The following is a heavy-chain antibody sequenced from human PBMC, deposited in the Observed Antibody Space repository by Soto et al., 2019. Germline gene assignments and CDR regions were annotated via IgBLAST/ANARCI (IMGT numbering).Heavy chain of an antibody. V-gene: IGHV4-39*07. CDR2: IYYSGSI. D-gene: IGHD3-16*01. Sequence: SETLSLTCTVSGGSISSSSYYWGWIRQPPGKGLEWIGCIYYSGSIYYNPSLKSRVTISIDASEKQSSLNLTSVTAADTAFYYCANFSDYAASYYF. J-gene: IGHJ4*03. CDR1: GGSISSSSYY. CDR3: ANFSDYAASYYF.